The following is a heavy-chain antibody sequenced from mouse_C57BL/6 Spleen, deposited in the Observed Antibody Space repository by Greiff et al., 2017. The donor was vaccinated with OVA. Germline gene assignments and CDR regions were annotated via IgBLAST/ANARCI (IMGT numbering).Heavy chain of an antibody. CDR3: ARSGSSYFDY. Sequence: EVNVVESGGGLVQSGRSLRLSCATSGFTFSDFYMEWVRQAPGKGLEWIAASRNKANDYTTEYSASVKGRFIVSRDTSQSILYLQMNALRAEDTAIYYCARSGSSYFDYWGQGTTLTVSS. D-gene: IGHD1-1*01. V-gene: IGHV7-1*01. J-gene: IGHJ2*01. CDR1: GFTFSDFY. CDR2: SRNKANDYTT.